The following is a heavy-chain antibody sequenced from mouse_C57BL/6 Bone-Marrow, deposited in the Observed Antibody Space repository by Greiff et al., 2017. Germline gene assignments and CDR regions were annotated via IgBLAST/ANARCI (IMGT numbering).Heavy chain of an antibody. Sequence: EVKLVESGGGLVKPGGSLKLSCEASGFTFSSYAMSWVRQTPEKRLEWVATISDGGRYTNYPDNVKGRVTFSRDNAKNNLYLQMSHLKSEDTAMYYCTTHYYGCFDYWGPGTTLTVSS. V-gene: IGHV5-4*03. CDR1: GFTFSSYA. D-gene: IGHD1-1*01. CDR2: ISDGGRYT. J-gene: IGHJ2*01. CDR3: TTHYYGCFDY.